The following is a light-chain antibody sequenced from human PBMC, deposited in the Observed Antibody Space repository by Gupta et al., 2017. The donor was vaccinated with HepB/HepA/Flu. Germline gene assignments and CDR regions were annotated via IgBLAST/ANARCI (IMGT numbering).Light chain of an antibody. Sequence: SHVLTQPPSVSGAPGRTARITGGGNNIGSNGVHWYQQKPGQATVLVISYDSGRPSGLPERFPGSNSGTTATPTISRAEVGDEADSDCQVRDSSSDLYVVFGGGTKLTVL. CDR1: NIGSNG. J-gene: IGLJ2*01. CDR2: YDS. CDR3: QVRDSSSDLYVV. V-gene: IGLV3-21*04.